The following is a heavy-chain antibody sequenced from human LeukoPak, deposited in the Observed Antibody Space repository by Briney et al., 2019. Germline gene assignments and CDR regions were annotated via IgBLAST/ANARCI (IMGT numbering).Heavy chain of an antibody. V-gene: IGHV3-66*01. CDR2: IYSGGST. J-gene: IGHJ4*02. CDR3: AKDLIQFDY. D-gene: IGHD5-18*01. Sequence: GGSLRLSCAASEFSVGSNYMTWVRQAPGKGLEWVSLIYSGGSTYYADSVKGRFTISRDNSKNTLYLQMNSLRAEDTAVYYCAKDLIQFDYWGQGTLVTVSS. CDR1: EFSVGSNY.